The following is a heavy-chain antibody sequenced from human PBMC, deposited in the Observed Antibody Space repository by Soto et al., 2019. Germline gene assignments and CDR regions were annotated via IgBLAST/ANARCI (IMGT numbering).Heavy chain of an antibody. CDR3: ARRTIFGVVTINWFDP. J-gene: IGHJ5*01. D-gene: IGHD3-3*01. V-gene: IGHV5-10-1*01. CDR2: IDPSDSYT. Sequence: PGESLKISCKGSGYSFTSYWISWVRQMPGKGLEWMGRIDPSDSYTNYSPSFQGHVTISADKSISTAYLQWSSLKASDTAMYYCARRTIFGVVTINWFDPWGQGTLVTVSS. CDR1: GYSFTSYW.